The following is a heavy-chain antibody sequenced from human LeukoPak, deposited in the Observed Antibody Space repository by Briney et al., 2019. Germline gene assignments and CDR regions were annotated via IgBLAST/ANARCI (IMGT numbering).Heavy chain of an antibody. J-gene: IGHJ5*02. Sequence: SQTLSLTCTVSGGSISSGGYYWSWIRQHPGKGLEWIGYIYYSGSTYYNPSLKSRVTISVDTSKNQFSLKLSSVTAADTAVYYCARESLTYYYDSSGSGPYNWFDPWGQGTLVTVSS. D-gene: IGHD3-22*01. CDR1: GGSISSGGYY. CDR2: IYYSGST. CDR3: ARESLTYYYDSSGSGPYNWFDP. V-gene: IGHV4-31*03.